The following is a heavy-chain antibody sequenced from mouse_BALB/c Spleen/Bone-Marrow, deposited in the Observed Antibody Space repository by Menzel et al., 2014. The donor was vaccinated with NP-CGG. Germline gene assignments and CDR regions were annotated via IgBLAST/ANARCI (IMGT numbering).Heavy chain of an antibody. V-gene: IGHV5-12-1*01. CDR1: GFAFXSYD. CDR2: ISSGGGST. Sequence: DVMLVESGGGLVKPGGSLKLSCAASGFAFXSYDMSWVRQTPEKRLEWVAYISSGGGSTYYPDTVKGRFTISRDNAKNTLYLQMSSLKSEDTAMYYCARQGYGYVDFDVRGAGTTVTVSS. CDR3: ARQGYGYVDFDV. J-gene: IGHJ1*01. D-gene: IGHD1-2*01.